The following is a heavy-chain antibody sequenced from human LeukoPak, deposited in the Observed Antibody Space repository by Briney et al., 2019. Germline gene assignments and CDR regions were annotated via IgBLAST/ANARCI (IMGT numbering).Heavy chain of an antibody. CDR2: IYTSGST. CDR1: GGSISSYY. CDR3: ARDEPGYCSSTSCEGEAWFDP. D-gene: IGHD2-2*01. V-gene: IGHV4-4*07. Sequence: TSETLSLTCTVSGGSISSYYWSWIRQPAGKGLEWIGRIYTSGSTNYNPSLKSRVTMSVDTSKNQFSLKLSSVTAADTAVYYCARDEPGYCSSTSCEGEAWFDPWGQGTLVTVSS. J-gene: IGHJ5*02.